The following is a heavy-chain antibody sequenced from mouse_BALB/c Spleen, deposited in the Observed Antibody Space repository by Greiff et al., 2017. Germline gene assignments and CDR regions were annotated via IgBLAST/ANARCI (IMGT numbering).Heavy chain of an antibody. CDR2: ISYDGSN. V-gene: IGHV3-6*02. Sequence: EVKLMESGPGLVKPSQSLSLTCSVTGYSITSGYYWNWIRQFPGNKLEWMGYISYDGSNNYNPSLKNRISITRDTSKNQFFLKLNSVTTEDTATYYCASDYYGSSYLAYWGQGTLVTVSA. J-gene: IGHJ3*01. CDR3: ASDYYGSSYLAY. D-gene: IGHD1-1*01. CDR1: GYSITSGYY.